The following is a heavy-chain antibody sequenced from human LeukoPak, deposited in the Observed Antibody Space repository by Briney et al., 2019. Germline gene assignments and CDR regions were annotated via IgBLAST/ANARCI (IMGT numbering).Heavy chain of an antibody. Sequence: ASVKVFCKASGYTFTSYAMHWGRQAPGQRLEWMGWINAGNGNTKYSQKFQGRVTITRDTSASTAYMELSSLRSEDTAVYYCARMGYCSSTSCYVYFDYWGQGTLVTVSS. CDR1: GYTFTSYA. D-gene: IGHD2-2*01. CDR2: INAGNGNT. V-gene: IGHV1-3*01. J-gene: IGHJ4*02. CDR3: ARMGYCSSTSCYVYFDY.